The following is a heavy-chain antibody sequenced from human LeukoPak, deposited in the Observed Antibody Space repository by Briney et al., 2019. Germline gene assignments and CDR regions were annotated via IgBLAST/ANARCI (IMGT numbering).Heavy chain of an antibody. V-gene: IGHV4-4*07. J-gene: IGHJ6*02. D-gene: IGHD3-10*01. CDR3: ARDRYYGSGSYYNHYYGMDV. CDR2: IYTSGST. CDR1: GGSISSYY. Sequence: SETLSLTCTVSGGSISSYYWSWIRQPAGKGLEWIGRIYTSGSTNYNPSLKSRVTMSVDTSKNQFSLKLSSVTAADTAVYYCARDRYYGSGSYYNHYYGMDVWGQETTVTVSS.